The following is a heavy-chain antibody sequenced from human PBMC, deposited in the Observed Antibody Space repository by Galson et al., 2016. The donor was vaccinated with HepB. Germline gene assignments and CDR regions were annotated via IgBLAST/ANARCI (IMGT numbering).Heavy chain of an antibody. CDR2: VHHSGAA. CDR1: GASMNTDY. Sequence: SETLSLTCSVSGASMNTDYWTWIRQSPGQRLEWVGYVHHSGAATYNPSLKSRVTMSIDTSKNHFSLNLGSVTAADTAMYFCTRVFGQKCGGTTFFLGAFDIWGPGTRVIVSS. CDR3: TRVFGQKCGGTTFFLGAFDI. V-gene: IGHV4-59*12. J-gene: IGHJ3*02. D-gene: IGHD3/OR15-3a*01.